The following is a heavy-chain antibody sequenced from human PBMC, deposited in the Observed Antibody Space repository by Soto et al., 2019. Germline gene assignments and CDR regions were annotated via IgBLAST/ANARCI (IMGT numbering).Heavy chain of an antibody. D-gene: IGHD1-26*01. J-gene: IGHJ4*02. CDR3: ARGHKWELRYIDY. V-gene: IGHV4-30-2*01. Sequence: ILSLTCSVPGGSISRGGYSWSWIRTPPGKGLEWIGYIYHSGSTYYNPSLKSRVTISVDRSKNQFSLKLSSVTAVDTAVDYCARGHKWELRYIDYWGQGARVTVSA. CDR2: IYHSGST. CDR1: GGSISRGGYS.